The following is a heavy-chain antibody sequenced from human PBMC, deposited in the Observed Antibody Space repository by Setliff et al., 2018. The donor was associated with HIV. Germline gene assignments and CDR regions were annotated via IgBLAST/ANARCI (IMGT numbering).Heavy chain of an antibody. CDR2: ISGSGGST. D-gene: IGHD1-1*01. Sequence: GGSLRLSCAASGFTFSSYAMSWVRQAPGKGLEWVSAISGSGGSTYYADSVKGRFTISRDNSKNTLYLQMNSLRAEDTAVYYCAREYRNRNYYYYYMDVWGKGTTVTVSS. CDR1: GFTFSSYA. CDR3: AREYRNRNYYYYYMDV. J-gene: IGHJ6*03. V-gene: IGHV3-23*01.